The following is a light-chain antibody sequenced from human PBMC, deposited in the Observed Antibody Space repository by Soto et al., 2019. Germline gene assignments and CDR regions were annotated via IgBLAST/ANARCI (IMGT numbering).Light chain of an antibody. CDR1: SSDVGDYNY. Sequence: QSVLTQPRSVSGSPGQSVTISCTGTSSDVGDYNYVSWYQHHPGKAPKLMIYDVSKRPSGVPDRFSGSKSGNTASLTISGLQAEDEADYYCCSYAGSYTEIFGGGTKLTVL. CDR2: DVS. V-gene: IGLV2-11*01. J-gene: IGLJ2*01. CDR3: CSYAGSYTEI.